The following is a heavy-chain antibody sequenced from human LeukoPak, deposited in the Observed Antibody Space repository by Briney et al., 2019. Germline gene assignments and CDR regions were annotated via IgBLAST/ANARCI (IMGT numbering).Heavy chain of an antibody. D-gene: IGHD4-17*01. CDR1: GGSISSSSYY. Sequence: SETLSLTCTVSGGSISSSSYYWGWIRQPPGKGLEWIGSIYYSGSTNYNPSLKSRATISVDTSKNQFSLKLSSVTAADTAVYYCARDNGDYVYYFDYWGQGTLVTVSS. V-gene: IGHV4-39*07. CDR3: ARDNGDYVYYFDY. J-gene: IGHJ4*02. CDR2: IYYSGST.